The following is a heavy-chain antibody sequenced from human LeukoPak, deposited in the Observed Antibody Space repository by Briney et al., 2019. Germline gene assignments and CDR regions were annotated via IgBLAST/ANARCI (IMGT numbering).Heavy chain of an antibody. J-gene: IGHJ4*02. CDR1: GFTLSNYA. CDR3: ARDLSERYSTDY. Sequence: GRSLRLSCAVSGFTLSNYAIHWVRQAPGKGLEWVAFISYDGSSKYYADSVKGRFTISRDNSQNTLDLQMNSLRAEDTAVYYCARDLSERYSTDYWGQGTLVTVSS. V-gene: IGHV3-30-3*01. CDR2: ISYDGSSK. D-gene: IGHD1-26*01.